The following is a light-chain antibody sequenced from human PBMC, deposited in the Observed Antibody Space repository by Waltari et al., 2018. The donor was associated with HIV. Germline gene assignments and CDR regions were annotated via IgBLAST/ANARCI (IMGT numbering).Light chain of an antibody. CDR3: GTWDSTLSAYV. CDR2: DND. Sequence: QSVLQQPPSVSAAPRQKVTISCSGNSSNIGNNYVSWYQQLPGAAPKLLNYDNDKRPSGIPDRFFGSKSGTSATLDITGLQTGDEADFYCGTWDSTLSAYVFGTGTKVTVL. V-gene: IGLV1-51*01. CDR1: SSNIGNNY. J-gene: IGLJ1*01.